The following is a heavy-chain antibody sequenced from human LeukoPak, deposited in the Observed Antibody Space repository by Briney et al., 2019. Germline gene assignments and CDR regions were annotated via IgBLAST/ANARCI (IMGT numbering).Heavy chain of an antibody. CDR3: ARNYGSGSTGAFDI. V-gene: IGHV1-69*05. CDR2: IIPIFGTA. J-gene: IGHJ3*02. CDR1: GGTFSSYA. D-gene: IGHD3-10*01. Sequence: SVKVSCKASGGTFSSYAISWVRQAPGQGLEWMGGIIPIFGTANYAQKFQGRVTITTDESTSTAYMELSSLRFEDTAVYYCARNYGSGSTGAFDIWGQGTMVTVSS.